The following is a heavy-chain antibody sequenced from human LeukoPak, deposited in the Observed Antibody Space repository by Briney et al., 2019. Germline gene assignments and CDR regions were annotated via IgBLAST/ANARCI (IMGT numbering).Heavy chain of an antibody. Sequence: PGRSLRLSCAASGFTFSSYAMHWVRQAPGKGLECVAVISYDGSNKYYADSVKGRFTISRDNSKNTLYLQMNSLRAEDTAVYYCARAVAGPWDYYYGMDVWGQGTTVTVSS. CDR2: ISYDGSNK. CDR3: ARAVAGPWDYYYGMDV. V-gene: IGHV3-30-3*01. D-gene: IGHD6-19*01. CDR1: GFTFSSYA. J-gene: IGHJ6*02.